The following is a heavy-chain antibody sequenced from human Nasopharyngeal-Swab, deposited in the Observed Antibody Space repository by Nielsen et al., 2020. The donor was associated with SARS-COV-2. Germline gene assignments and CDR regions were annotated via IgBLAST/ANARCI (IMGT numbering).Heavy chain of an antibody. CDR2: ISYDGSNK. J-gene: IGHJ4*02. CDR3: ARVAARRFDY. Sequence: GESLKISCAASGFTFSSYGMHWVRQAPGKGLEWVAVISYDGSNKYYADSVKGRFTTSRHNSKNTLYLQMNSLRAEDTAVYYCARVAARRFDYWGQGTLVTVSS. V-gene: IGHV3-30*03. CDR1: GFTFSSYG. D-gene: IGHD6-25*01.